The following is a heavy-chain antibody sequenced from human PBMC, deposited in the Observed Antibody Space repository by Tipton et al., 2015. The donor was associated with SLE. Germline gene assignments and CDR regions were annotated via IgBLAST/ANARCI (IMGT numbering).Heavy chain of an antibody. Sequence: TLSLTCTVSGGSISTFYWTWIRQPPGKGLEWIGYIFYSDNTNYNPSLKSRVTISVDTSKNQFSLELNSVTAADTAVYYCARGYTPDGFELWGPGRMVTVSS. CDR2: IFYSDNT. CDR3: ARGYTPDGFEL. V-gene: IGHV4-59*01. J-gene: IGHJ3*01. CDR1: GGSISTFY. D-gene: IGHD5-18*01.